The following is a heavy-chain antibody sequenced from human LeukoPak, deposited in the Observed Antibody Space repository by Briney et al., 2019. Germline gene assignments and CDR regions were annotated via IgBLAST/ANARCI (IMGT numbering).Heavy chain of an antibody. CDR2: ISSSSGYI. J-gene: IGHJ4*02. CDR3: AKASVWTMVRVVSYFDE. CDR1: EFTFSSYS. Sequence: PGGSLRLSCAASEFTFSSYSMNWVRQAPGKGLEWVSSISSSSGYIYYADSVKGRFTISRDNSKKTLDLQMHSLRAEDTAVYYCAKASVWTMVRVVSYFDEWGQGIQVTVSS. D-gene: IGHD3-10*01. V-gene: IGHV3-21*04.